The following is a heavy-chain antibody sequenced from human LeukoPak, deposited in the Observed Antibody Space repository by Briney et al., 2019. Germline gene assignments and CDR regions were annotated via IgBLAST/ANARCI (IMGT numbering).Heavy chain of an antibody. V-gene: IGHV3-30*04. CDR1: GFTFSSYA. D-gene: IGHD5-18*01. CDR3: ARDWGGYSYGYHFDY. Sequence: GGSLRLSCAASGFTFSSYAMHWVRQAPGKGLEWVAVISYDGSNKYYADSVKGRFTISRDNSKNTLYPQMNSLRAEDTAVYYCARDWGGYSYGYHFDYWGQGTLVTVSS. J-gene: IGHJ4*02. CDR2: ISYDGSNK.